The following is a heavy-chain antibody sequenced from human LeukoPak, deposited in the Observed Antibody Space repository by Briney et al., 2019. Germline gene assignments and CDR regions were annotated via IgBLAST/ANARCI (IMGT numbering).Heavy chain of an antibody. V-gene: IGHV4-31*03. CDR2: IYYSGST. J-gene: IGHJ6*02. CDR3: ARTVPAAPDYYYGMDV. D-gene: IGHD2-2*01. Sequence: PSQTLSLTRTVSGGSISSGGYYWSWIRQHPGKGLEWIVYIYYSGSTYYNPSLKSRVTISVDTSKNQFSLKLSSVTAADTAVYYCARTVPAAPDYYYGMDVWGQGTTVTVSS. CDR1: GGSISSGGYY.